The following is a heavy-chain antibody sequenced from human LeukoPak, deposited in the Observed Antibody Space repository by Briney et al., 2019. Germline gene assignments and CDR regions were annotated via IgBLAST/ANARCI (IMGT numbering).Heavy chain of an antibody. J-gene: IGHJ4*02. V-gene: IGHV4-4*07. D-gene: IGHD3-22*01. Sequence: LETPSLTCTVSGGSISSYYWSWIRQPAGKGLEWIGRIYTSGSTNYNPSLKSRVTISVDKSKNQFSLKLSSVTAADTAVYYCARDRYYDSSGYALFDYWGQGTLVTVSS. CDR2: IYTSGST. CDR1: GGSISSYY. CDR3: ARDRYYDSSGYALFDY.